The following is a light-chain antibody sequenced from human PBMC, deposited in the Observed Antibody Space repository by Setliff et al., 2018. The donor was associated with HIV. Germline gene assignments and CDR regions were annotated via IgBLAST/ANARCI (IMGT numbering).Light chain of an antibody. CDR2: DVS. CDR1: SRDVGGYSF. CDR3: SSYTSSTPLYV. V-gene: IGLV2-14*03. J-gene: IGLJ1*01. Sequence: QSVLTQPASVSGSPGQSITISCTGTSRDVGGYSFVSWYQQHPGKAPKLMIYDVSYRPSGVSDRFSGSKSGNTAFLTISGLQAEDEADYYCSSYTSSTPLYVFGTGTKVTVL.